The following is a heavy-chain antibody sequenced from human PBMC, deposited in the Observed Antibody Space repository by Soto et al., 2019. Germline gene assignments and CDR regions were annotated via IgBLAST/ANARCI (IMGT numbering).Heavy chain of an antibody. V-gene: IGHV4-31*03. CDR2: IYYSGST. D-gene: IGHD2-2*01. Sequence: LSLTCTVSGGSISSGGYYWSWIRQHPGKGLEWIGYIYYSGSTYYNPSLKSRVTISVDTSKNQFSLKLSSVTAADTAVYYCARRYCSSTSCRYNWFDPWVQGTMVIVSS. CDR1: GGSISSGGYY. CDR3: ARRYCSSTSCRYNWFDP. J-gene: IGHJ5*02.